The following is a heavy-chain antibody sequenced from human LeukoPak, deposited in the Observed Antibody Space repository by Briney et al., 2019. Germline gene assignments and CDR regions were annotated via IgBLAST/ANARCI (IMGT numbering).Heavy chain of an antibody. CDR3: AREEQLTTAYDY. V-gene: IGHV3-30-3*01. D-gene: IGHD1-26*01. CDR1: GFTFSNYA. CDR2: ISYDGTNK. J-gene: IGHJ4*02. Sequence: GGSLRLSCAASGFTFSNYAMHWVRQAPDKGLEWVALISYDGTNKYYADSVKGRFTISRDNSKNTLYLQMNSLRPEDTAVYYCAREEQLTTAYDYWGQGTLVTVSS.